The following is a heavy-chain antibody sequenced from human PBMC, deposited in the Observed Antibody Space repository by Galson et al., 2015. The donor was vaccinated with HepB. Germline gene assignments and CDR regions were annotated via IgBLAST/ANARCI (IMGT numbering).Heavy chain of an antibody. CDR1: GGSFSAYY. CDR2: VSQSGSI. J-gene: IGHJ3*02. CDR3: AGERPNFKAFDI. V-gene: IGHV4-34*01. D-gene: IGHD3-3*01. Sequence: ETLSLTCALYGGSFSAYYWSWIRQPPGKGLECIGEVSQSGSINFNPSLKSRVTISLDTSKNQFSLKLTSVTAADTAVYYCAGERPNFKAFDIWGQGTMVTVSS.